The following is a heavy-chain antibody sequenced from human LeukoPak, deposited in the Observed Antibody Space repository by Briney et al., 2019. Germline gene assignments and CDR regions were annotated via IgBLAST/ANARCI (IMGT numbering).Heavy chain of an antibody. CDR2: MNPNSGNT. D-gene: IGHD6-19*01. Sequence: ASVKVSCKASGGTFSSYAISWVRQAPGQGLEWMGWMNPNSGNTGYAQKFQGRVTMTRNTSISTAYMELSSLRSEDTAVYYCARVPSVVGGWYYFDYWGQGTPVTVSS. V-gene: IGHV1-8*02. CDR3: ARVPSVVGGWYYFDY. J-gene: IGHJ4*02. CDR1: GGTFSSYA.